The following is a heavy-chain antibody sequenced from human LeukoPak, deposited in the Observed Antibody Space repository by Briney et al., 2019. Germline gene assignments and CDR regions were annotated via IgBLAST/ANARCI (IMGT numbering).Heavy chain of an antibody. CDR2: INSDGSRT. CDR3: AKAWALTYLGGVDS. D-gene: IGHD2-21*02. J-gene: IGHJ4*02. CDR1: GFTFSTYW. V-gene: IGHV3-74*01. Sequence: GGSLRLSCAASGFTFSTYWMHWVRQAPGKGLVWVSRINSDGSRTTYADSVKGRFTISRDNAKNSLFLQMNSLRAEDTAVYYCAKAWALTYLGGVDSWGQGTLVTVSS.